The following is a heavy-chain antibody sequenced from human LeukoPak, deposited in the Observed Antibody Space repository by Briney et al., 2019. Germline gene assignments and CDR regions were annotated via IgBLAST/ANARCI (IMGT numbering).Heavy chain of an antibody. V-gene: IGHV3-73*01. Sequence: GGSLKLSCAASGFTFSGSAMYWVRQASGKGLEWVGRIRNKANNYATAYAASVKGRFTISRDDSKNTAYLQMNSLKCEDTAVYYCTYTSSSGVVYWGQGTLVTVSS. D-gene: IGHD6-6*01. CDR2: IRNKANNYAT. J-gene: IGHJ4*02. CDR1: GFTFSGSA. CDR3: TYTSSSGVVY.